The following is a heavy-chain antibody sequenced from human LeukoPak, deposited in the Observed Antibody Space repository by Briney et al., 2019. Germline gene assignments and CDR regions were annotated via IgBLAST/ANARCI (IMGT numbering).Heavy chain of an antibody. V-gene: IGHV3-74*01. J-gene: IGHJ6*04. Sequence: PGGSLRLSCAASGFTFSTYWINSVPQAPGKGVVWVSRFNIDGSRTTYADSVKGRFTISRDNAENTLYLQMNSLRAEDTAVYYCARDRCSSTSCSLGFLDVWGKGTTVTVSS. CDR2: FNIDGSRT. CDR3: ARDRCSSTSCSLGFLDV. CDR1: GFTFSTYW. D-gene: IGHD2-2*01.